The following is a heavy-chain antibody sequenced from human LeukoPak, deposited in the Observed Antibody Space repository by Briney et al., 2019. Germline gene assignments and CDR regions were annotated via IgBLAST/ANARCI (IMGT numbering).Heavy chain of an antibody. J-gene: IGHJ4*02. V-gene: IGHV2-70*11. D-gene: IGHD2-8*01. CDR2: IDWDDDK. CDR1: GGSISSYYW. Sequence: TLSLTCTVSGGSISSYYWSWIRQPPGKALEWLARIDWDDDKYYSTSLKTRLTISKDTSKNQVVLTMTNMDPVDTATYYCARSYCTNGVGDDYWGQGTLVTVSS. CDR3: ARSYCTNGVGDDY.